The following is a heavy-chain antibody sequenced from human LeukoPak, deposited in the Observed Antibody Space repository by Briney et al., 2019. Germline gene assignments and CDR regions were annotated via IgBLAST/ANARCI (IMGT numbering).Heavy chain of an antibody. CDR1: GGSISSYY. CDR2: IYFSGST. CDR3: ARGSLDFDY. V-gene: IGHV4-59*12. Sequence: SETLSLTCTVSGGSISSYYWSWIRQPPEKGLEWIGYIYFSGSTHYNPSLKSRVTISVDTSKNQFSLKLSSVTAADTAVYYCARGSLDFDYWGQGTLVTVSS. J-gene: IGHJ4*02.